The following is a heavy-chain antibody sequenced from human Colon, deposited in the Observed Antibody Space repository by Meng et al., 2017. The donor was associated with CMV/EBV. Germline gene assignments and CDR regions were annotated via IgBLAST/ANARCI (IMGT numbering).Heavy chain of an antibody. Sequence: LQWSLPCLLKLSGTCSFVCLVSGVSISRYDGWTWVRQPPGKGLKWIGEIYHSGTTNYNPSLKSRVTISVDKSKNQVSLNLSSVTAADTAVYFCAKIPLVYSLSPLVGLDPWGQGTLVTVSS. CDR3: AKIPLVYSLSPLVGLDP. D-gene: IGHD5-18*01. CDR1: GVSISRYDG. V-gene: IGHV4-4*02. J-gene: IGHJ5*02. CDR2: IYHSGTT.